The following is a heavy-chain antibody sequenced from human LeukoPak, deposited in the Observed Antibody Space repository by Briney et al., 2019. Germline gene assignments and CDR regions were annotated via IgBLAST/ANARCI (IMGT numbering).Heavy chain of an antibody. Sequence: SETLSLTRTVSGGSISSSNYYWGWIRQPPGKGLEWIASIHYSETAYYNPSLKSRVTISVDTSKNHFSLKLSSVTAADTAVYYCARGPTYQPIDFWGQGTLVTVSS. D-gene: IGHD2-2*01. CDR3: ARGPTYQPIDF. J-gene: IGHJ4*02. CDR1: GGSISSSNYY. V-gene: IGHV4-39*02. CDR2: IHYSETA.